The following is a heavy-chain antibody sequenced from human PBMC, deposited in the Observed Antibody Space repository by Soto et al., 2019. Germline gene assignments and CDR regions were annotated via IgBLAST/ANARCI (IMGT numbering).Heavy chain of an antibody. Sequence: SETLSDTCTVSEGYVSSGSYYCSWIRQPPGKGLEWIGYIYYSGSTNYNPSLKSRVTISVDTSKNQFSLKLSSVTAADTAVYYCARGQQLKTYYYYHGMDVWGQGTTVPVSS. J-gene: IGHJ6*02. V-gene: IGHV4-61*01. D-gene: IGHD6-13*01. CDR1: EGYVSSGSYY. CDR3: ARGQQLKTYYYYHGMDV. CDR2: IYYSGST.